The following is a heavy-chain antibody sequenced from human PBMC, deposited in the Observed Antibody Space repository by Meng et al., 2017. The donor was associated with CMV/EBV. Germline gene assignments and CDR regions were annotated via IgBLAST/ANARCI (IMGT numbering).Heavy chain of an antibody. Sequence: EVQLVESGGGLVQPGGSLRLSCADSGFTFSRHWMHWVRQVPGKGLVWVSRLNEDGSFTSYADSVKGRFTISRDNAKNTLYLQMNSLRVDDSGVYYCGRDLTGERDQWGQGTLVTVSS. V-gene: IGHV3-74*03. CDR2: LNEDGSFT. D-gene: IGHD7-27*01. CDR1: GFTFSRHW. J-gene: IGHJ4*02. CDR3: GRDLTGERDQ.